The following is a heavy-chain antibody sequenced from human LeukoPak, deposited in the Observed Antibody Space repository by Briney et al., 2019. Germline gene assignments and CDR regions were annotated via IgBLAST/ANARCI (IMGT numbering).Heavy chain of an antibody. D-gene: IGHD3-16*02. Sequence: ASVKVSCKASGYAFSAYYMHWVRQAPGQGLEWMGWLNPQTGDTHFAQKFQGRVTFTRDTSTSTAYMELRSLRSDDTAVYYCARDLSPLRLGELSLSGGFDYWGQGTLVTVSS. V-gene: IGHV1-2*02. CDR2: LNPQTGDT. CDR1: GYAFSAYY. CDR3: ARDLSPLRLGELSLSGGFDY. J-gene: IGHJ4*02.